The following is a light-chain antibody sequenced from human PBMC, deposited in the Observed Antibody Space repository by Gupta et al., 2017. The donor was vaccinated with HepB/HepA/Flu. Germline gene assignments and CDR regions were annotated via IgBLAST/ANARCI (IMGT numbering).Light chain of an antibody. V-gene: IGKV3-20*01. Sequence: EIVLTQSPGTLSLSPGERATLSCRARQTISSTYLAWYQQKPGQAPRLLIYGASSRDTGVPPRFSGSGSGTAFTLTISRLEPDDFAVYYCQQYGSSPHTFGQGTKVEIK. J-gene: IGKJ1*01. CDR3: QQYGSSPHT. CDR2: GAS. CDR1: QTISSTY.